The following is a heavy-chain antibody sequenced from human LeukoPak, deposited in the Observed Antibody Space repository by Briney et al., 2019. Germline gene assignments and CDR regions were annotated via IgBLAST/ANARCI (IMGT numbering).Heavy chain of an antibody. J-gene: IGHJ5*02. CDR2: IYYSGST. CDR3: ARWIPSSNSFDH. Sequence: SGTLSLTCTVSRGSITSNYWSWIRQPPGKGLEWIGYIYYSGSTHYNPSLKSRVTISTDTSKNQFSLRLNSVTAADTAVYYCARWIPSSNSFDHWGQGTLVTVSS. CDR1: RGSITSNY. D-gene: IGHD2-2*01. V-gene: IGHV4-59*01.